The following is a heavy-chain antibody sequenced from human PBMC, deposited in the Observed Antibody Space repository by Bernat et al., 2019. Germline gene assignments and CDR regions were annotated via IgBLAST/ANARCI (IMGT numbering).Heavy chain of an antibody. V-gene: IGHV5-51*01. CDR2: IYPGDSDT. CDR1: GYSFTSYW. D-gene: IGHD2-2*02. Sequence: EVQLVQSGAEVKKPGESLKISCKGSGYSFTSYWIGWVRQMPGKGLEWMGIIYPGDSDTRYSPSFQGQVTISADKSITPAYLQWSSLKASDAAMYFCARRGYCSSNGCNTIPFDYWGQGTLVTVSS. J-gene: IGHJ4*02. CDR3: ARRGYCSSNGCNTIPFDY.